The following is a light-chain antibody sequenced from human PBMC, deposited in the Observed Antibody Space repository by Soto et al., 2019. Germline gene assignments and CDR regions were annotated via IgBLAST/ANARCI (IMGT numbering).Light chain of an antibody. CDR2: GVT. CDR1: NNDIGGYNS. V-gene: IGLV2-14*01. CDR3: SSYTTSTTRII. Sequence: QSALTQPASVSGSPGQSITISCTGSNNDIGGYNSVSWYQQHPDKAPKLLIFGVTNRPSGVSNRFSGSKSGNTASLTISGLQAEDEADYYCSSYTTSTTRIIFGGGTKLTVL. J-gene: IGLJ2*01.